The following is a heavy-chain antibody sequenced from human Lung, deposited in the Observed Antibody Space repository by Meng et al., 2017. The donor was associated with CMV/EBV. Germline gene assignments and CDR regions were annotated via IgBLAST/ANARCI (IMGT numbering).Heavy chain of an antibody. D-gene: IGHD5-18*01. Sequence: ASISSGDYYWTWIRQPPGKGLEWIGFIHNSGSTYYHPSLKTRVTISLDTSKNQFSLNLSSVTAADTAVYYCARDPKRFSYGHNFDYWGKGTLVTVSS. CDR3: ARDPKRFSYGHNFDY. V-gene: IGHV4-30-4*01. J-gene: IGHJ4*02. CDR2: IHNSGST. CDR1: ASISSGDYY.